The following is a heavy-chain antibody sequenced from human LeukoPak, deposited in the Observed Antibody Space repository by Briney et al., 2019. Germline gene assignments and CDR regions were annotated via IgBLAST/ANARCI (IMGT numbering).Heavy chain of an antibody. CDR1: GFTVSSTH. D-gene: IGHD3-22*01. CDR2: AYTGGNS. Sequence: GGSLRLSCEASGFTVSSTHMVWVRQAPGKGLEWVSVAYTGGNSYYAGSVQGRFIISRDISKNTLYLQMNNLRAEDSALYYCARGGRGSAAVVAPRSFDIWGQGTMVTVSS. V-gene: IGHV3-53*01. CDR3: ARGGRGSAAVVAPRSFDI. J-gene: IGHJ3*02.